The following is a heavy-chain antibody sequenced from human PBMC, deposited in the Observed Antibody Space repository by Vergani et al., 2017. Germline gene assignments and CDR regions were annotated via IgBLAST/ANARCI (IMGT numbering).Heavy chain of an antibody. CDR3: AKVGRSEVAGTFGAFDI. D-gene: IGHD6-19*01. V-gene: IGHV3-23*01. CDR1: GFTFIMHA. J-gene: IGHJ3*02. CDR2: LSASDRRT. Sequence: LESGGGLVQPGGSIRLSCAASGFTFIMHAMSWVRQAPGKGLEWVSTLSASDRRTHYADSVKGRFTISRDISKNTLFLHMNSLRPEDTAVYYCAKVGRSEVAGTFGAFDIWGQGTMVTVSS.